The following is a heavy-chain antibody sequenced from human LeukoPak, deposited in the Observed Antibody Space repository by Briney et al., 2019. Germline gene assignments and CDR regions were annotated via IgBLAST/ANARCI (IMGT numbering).Heavy chain of an antibody. CDR2: IYYTGST. CDR1: GGSVSSGNYY. Sequence: SETLSLTCTVSGGSVSSGNYYWTWIRQPPGKGLEWIGYIYYTGSTVYNPSLKSRVTLSLDTPNSQFSLKLSSVTAADTAVYYCASPGPDVGDYAYAYWGQGALVTVSS. D-gene: IGHD4-17*01. CDR3: ASPGPDVGDYAYAY. V-gene: IGHV4-61*01. J-gene: IGHJ4*02.